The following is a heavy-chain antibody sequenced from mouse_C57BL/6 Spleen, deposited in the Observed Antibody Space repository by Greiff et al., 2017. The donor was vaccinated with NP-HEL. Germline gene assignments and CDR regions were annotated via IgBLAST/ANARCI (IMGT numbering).Heavy chain of an antibody. Sequence: EVHLVESGGGLVKPGGSLKLSCAASGFTFSSYAMSWVRQTPEKRLEWVATISDGGSYTYYPDNVKGRFTISRDNAKNNLYLQMSHLKSEDTAMYYCARDLGSSPYYYAMDYWGQGTSDTGSS. CDR3: ARDLGSSPYYYAMDY. CDR1: GFTFSSYA. J-gene: IGHJ4*01. CDR2: ISDGGSYT. V-gene: IGHV5-4*01. D-gene: IGHD1-1*01.